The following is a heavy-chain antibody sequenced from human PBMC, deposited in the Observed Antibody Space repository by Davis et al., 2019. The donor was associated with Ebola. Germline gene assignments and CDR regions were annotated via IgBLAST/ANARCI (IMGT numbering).Heavy chain of an antibody. D-gene: IGHD2-15*01. CDR1: GYSFTSYW. Sequence: GESLKISCQGSGYSFTSYWIGWVRQMPGKGLEWMGIIYPGDSDTRYSPSFQGQVTISADKSISTAYLQWSSLKASDTAMYYCARHYCSGGSCYYYYGMDVWGQGTTVTVSS. CDR2: IYPGDSDT. V-gene: IGHV5-51*01. CDR3: ARHYCSGGSCYYYYGMDV. J-gene: IGHJ6*02.